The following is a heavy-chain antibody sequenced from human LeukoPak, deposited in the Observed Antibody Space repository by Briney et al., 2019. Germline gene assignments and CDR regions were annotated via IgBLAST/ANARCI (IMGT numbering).Heavy chain of an antibody. CDR1: GGTFSSYA. J-gene: IGHJ4*02. CDR3: ARGRRGELPGY. Sequence: AASVKVSCKASGGTFSSYAISWVRQAPGQGLEWMGGIIPIFGTANYAQKFQGRVTITADESTSTAYMELSSLRSEDTAVYYCARGRRGELPGYWGQGTLVTVSS. CDR2: IIPIFGTA. V-gene: IGHV1-69*13. D-gene: IGHD1-26*01.